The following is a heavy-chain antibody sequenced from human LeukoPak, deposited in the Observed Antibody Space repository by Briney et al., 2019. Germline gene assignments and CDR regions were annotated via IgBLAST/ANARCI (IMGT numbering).Heavy chain of an antibody. CDR2: ISYDGSNK. V-gene: IGHV3-30*04. CDR3: ARDLDYDSSGIPYYFDY. Sequence: GGSLRLSCAASGFTFSSYTMSWVRQAPGKGLEWVAVISYDGSNKYYADSVKGRFTISRDNSKNTLYLQMNSLRAEDTAVYYCARDLDYDSSGIPYYFDYWGQGTLVTVSS. CDR1: GFTFSSYT. J-gene: IGHJ4*02. D-gene: IGHD3-22*01.